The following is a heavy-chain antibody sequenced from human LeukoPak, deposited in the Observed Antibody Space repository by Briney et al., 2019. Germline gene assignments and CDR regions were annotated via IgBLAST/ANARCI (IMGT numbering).Heavy chain of an antibody. CDR1: GFTFSSYA. D-gene: IGHD6-6*01. CDR2: ISGGGGST. CDR3: AKLGSSYYYYYMDV. J-gene: IGHJ6*03. Sequence: GGSLRLSCAASGFTFSSYAMSWVRQAPGKGLEWASAISGGGGSTYYADSVKGRFTISRDNSKNTLYLQMNSLRAEDTAVYYCAKLGSSYYYYYMDVWGKGTTVTVSS. V-gene: IGHV3-23*01.